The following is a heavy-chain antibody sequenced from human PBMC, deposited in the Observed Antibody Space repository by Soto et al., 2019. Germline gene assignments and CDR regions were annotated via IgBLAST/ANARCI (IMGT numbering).Heavy chain of an antibody. D-gene: IGHD6-19*01. V-gene: IGHV4-61*01. CDR3: ARRGSSGWYWYFDL. CDR2: IYYSGST. J-gene: IGHJ2*01. Sequence: SETLSLTCTVSGGSVSRGTYCWSWIRQSPGKGLEWIGYIYYSGSTNYNPSLKSRVTMSVDTSKNQFSLKLSSVTAADTAVYYCARRGSSGWYWYFDLWGRGTLVTVSS. CDR1: GGSVSRGTYC.